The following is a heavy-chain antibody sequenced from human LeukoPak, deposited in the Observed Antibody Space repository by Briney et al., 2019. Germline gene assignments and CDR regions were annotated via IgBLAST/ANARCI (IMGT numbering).Heavy chain of an antibody. CDR3: TRESGAFSPFGF. D-gene: IGHD1-26*01. CDR1: GDSITTTNW. CDR2: VHLSGAT. Sequence: SGTLSLTCAVSGDSITTTNWWSWVRQPPGKGLERIGEVHLSGATNYNPSLESRVSMSIDKSKNHLSLEVTSVTAADTAIYYCTRESGAFSPFGFWGQGTLLTVSS. V-gene: IGHV4-4*02. J-gene: IGHJ4*02.